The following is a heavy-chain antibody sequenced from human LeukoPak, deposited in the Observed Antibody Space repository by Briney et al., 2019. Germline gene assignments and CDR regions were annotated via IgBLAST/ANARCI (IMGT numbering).Heavy chain of an antibody. CDR3: AKDYDFWSGPGY. D-gene: IGHD3-3*01. J-gene: IGHJ4*02. V-gene: IGHV4-39*01. CDR2: IYYSGSN. Sequence: SETLSLTCTVSGGSISSSSYYWGWIRQPPGKGLEWIGSIYYSGSNYYNPSLKSRVTISVDTSKNQFSLKLSSVTAADTAVYYCAKDYDFWSGPGYWGQGTLVTVSS. CDR1: GGSISSSSYY.